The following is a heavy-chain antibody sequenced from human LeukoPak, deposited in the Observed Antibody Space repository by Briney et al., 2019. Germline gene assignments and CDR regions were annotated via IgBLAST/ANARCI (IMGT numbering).Heavy chain of an antibody. J-gene: IGHJ5*02. CDR3: ARDPGDDFVVPGDP. D-gene: IGHD2-2*01. Sequence: ASVKVSCKASGYAFIDSAINWVRQAPGQGLGWMRWINTNTGNPTYAQGFTGRFVFSLDTPVSTTYLQISSLKAEDTAVYYCARDPGDDFVVPGDPWGQGTLVTVSS. CDR1: GYAFIDSA. V-gene: IGHV7-4-1*02. CDR2: INTNTGNP.